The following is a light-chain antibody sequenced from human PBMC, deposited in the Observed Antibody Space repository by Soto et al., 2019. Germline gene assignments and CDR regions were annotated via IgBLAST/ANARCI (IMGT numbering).Light chain of an antibody. CDR1: TGEVGSYNL. CDR3: CSYAGSSTDVV. V-gene: IGLV2-23*01. CDR2: EGS. Sequence: QSVLTQPASVSGSPGQSITISCTETTGEVGSYNLASCYQQPPGKAPKPMIYEGSKRPSGVSNRFSGSKSGNTASLTISGLQAEDEADYYCCSYAGSSTDVVFGGGTKLTVL. J-gene: IGLJ2*01.